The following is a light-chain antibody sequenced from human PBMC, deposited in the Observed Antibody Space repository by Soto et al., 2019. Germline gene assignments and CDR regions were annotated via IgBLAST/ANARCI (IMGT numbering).Light chain of an antibody. J-gene: IGKJ4*01. CDR2: GAS. V-gene: IGKV3-15*01. Sequence: DIVMTQSPATLSVSPGERATLSCRASQSVASNLAWYQQRPGQAPRLLIYGASTRATGVPVRFSGSGSGTEFTFTISSLQSEDFAVYYCHHYNNWPHTFGGGTKVEIK. CDR1: QSVASN. CDR3: HHYNNWPHT.